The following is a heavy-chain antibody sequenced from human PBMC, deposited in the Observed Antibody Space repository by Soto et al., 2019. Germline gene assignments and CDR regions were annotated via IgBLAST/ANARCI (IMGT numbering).Heavy chain of an antibody. J-gene: IGHJ4*02. CDR2: IYYSGST. V-gene: IGHV4-59*08. CDR1: GGSISSYY. CDR3: ARQRPPEYSGYDSKNPLEFDY. D-gene: IGHD5-12*01. Sequence: PSETLSLTCTVSGGSISSYYWSWIRQPPGKGQEWIGHIYYSGSTNYNPSLKSRVTISVDTSKNQFSLKLSSVTAADTAVYYCARQRPPEYSGYDSKNPLEFDYWGQGTLVTVSS.